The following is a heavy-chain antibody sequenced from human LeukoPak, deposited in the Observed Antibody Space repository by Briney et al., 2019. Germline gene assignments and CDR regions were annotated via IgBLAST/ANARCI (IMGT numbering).Heavy chain of an antibody. J-gene: IGHJ6*03. CDR1: GFTFSSYW. V-gene: IGHV3-23*01. D-gene: IGHD3-10*01. CDR2: ISRGGGNT. Sequence: GSLRLSCAASGFTFSSYWMSWVRQAPGKGLEWVSVISRGGGNTYYADSVKGRFTISRDNSKNTLYLQMDSLRAEDTAVYYCAKGRGSGTNDNYCYYLDVWGKGTTVTVSS. CDR3: AKGRGSGTNDNYCYYLDV.